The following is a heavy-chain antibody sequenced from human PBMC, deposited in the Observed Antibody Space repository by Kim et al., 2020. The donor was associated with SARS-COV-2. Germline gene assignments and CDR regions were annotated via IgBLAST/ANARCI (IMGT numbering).Heavy chain of an antibody. CDR1: GFTFSSYA. J-gene: IGHJ6*02. V-gene: IGHV3-30-3*01. CDR2: ISYDGSNK. D-gene: IGHD3-3*01. CDR3: ARARRDFWSGQGGMDV. Sequence: GGSLRLSCAASGFTFSSYAMHWVRQAPGKGLEWVAVISYDGSNKYYADSVKGRFTISRDNSKNTLYLQMNSLRAEDTAVYYCARARRDFWSGQGGMDVWGQGTTVTVSS.